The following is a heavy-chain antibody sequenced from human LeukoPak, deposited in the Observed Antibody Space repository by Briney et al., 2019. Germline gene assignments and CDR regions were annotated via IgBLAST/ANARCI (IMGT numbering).Heavy chain of an antibody. CDR3: ARRRGSGRRYYFDY. J-gene: IGHJ4*02. V-gene: IGHV4-34*01. CDR1: GGSISGYY. D-gene: IGHD3-10*01. CDR2: INHSGST. Sequence: SETLSLTCTVSGGSISGYYWSWIRQPPGKGLEWIGEINHSGSTNYNPSLKSRVTISVDTSKNQFSLKLSSVTAADTAVYYCARRRGSGRRYYFDYWGQGTLVTVSS.